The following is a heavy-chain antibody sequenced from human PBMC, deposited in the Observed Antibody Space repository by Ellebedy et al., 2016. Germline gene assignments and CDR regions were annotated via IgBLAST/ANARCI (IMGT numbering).Heavy chain of an antibody. J-gene: IGHJ4*02. CDR3: AKDLGAGGGSCFNF. D-gene: IGHD2-15*01. CDR1: GFTFSTSV. V-gene: IGHV3-23*01. CDR2: IWRSSGST. Sequence: GGSLRLSXAASGFTFSTSVMSWVRQAPGKGPEWVSSIWRSSGSTDYANSVKGRFTISRDNSKNTLYLQMNSLRAEDTAVYYCAKDLGAGGGSCFNFWGQGTLVTVSS.